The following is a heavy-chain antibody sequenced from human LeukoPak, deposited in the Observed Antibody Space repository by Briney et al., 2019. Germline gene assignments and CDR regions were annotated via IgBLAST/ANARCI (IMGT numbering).Heavy chain of an antibody. V-gene: IGHV4-4*02. CDR1: GGSISSNNW. CDR2: IYHDGST. Sequence: SETLSLTCAVSGGSISSNNWWIWVRQSQEKGLEWIGEIYHDGSTNYNPSLKSRVTISMDKSKNQLSLKLNFVTAADTAVYYCARDRGGYTYSHDYWGQGTLVTVST. D-gene: IGHD5-18*01. CDR3: ARDRGGYTYSHDY. J-gene: IGHJ4*02.